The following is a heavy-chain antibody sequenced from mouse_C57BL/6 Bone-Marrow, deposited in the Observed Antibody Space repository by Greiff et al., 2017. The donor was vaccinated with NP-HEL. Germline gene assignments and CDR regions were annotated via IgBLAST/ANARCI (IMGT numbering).Heavy chain of an antibody. CDR3: AREAYDGYDD. Sequence: VQLQQSGAELVRPGTSVKMSCKASGYTFTNYWIGWAKQRPGHGLEWIGDIYPGGGYTNYNEKFKGKATLTADKSSSTAYMQFSSLTSEDSAIYYCAREAYDGYDDGGQGTSVTVSS. D-gene: IGHD2-3*01. CDR1: GYTFTNYW. J-gene: IGHJ4*01. V-gene: IGHV1-63*01. CDR2: IYPGGGYT.